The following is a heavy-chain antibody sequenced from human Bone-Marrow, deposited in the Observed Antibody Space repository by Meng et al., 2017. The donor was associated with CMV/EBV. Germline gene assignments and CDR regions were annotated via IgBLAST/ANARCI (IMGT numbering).Heavy chain of an antibody. CDR2: INPNGGST. CDR1: GYTFTTYY. J-gene: IGHJ6*02. V-gene: IGHV1-46*01. CDR3: ASVMVRAVTTYSNSLYGLDV. Sequence: ASVKVSCKASGYTFTTYYMHWVRQAPGQGLEWMGLINPNGGSTSYAQKFQGRVTMTRDTSTSTVYMELSGLRYEDTSVYYCASVMVRAVTTYSNSLYGLDVWGQGTTVTVSS. D-gene: IGHD3-10*01.